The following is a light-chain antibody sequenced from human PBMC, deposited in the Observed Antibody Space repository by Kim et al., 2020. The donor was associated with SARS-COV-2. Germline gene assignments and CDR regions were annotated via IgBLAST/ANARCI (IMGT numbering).Light chain of an antibody. CDR1: SSDDGGYNY. CDR3: SSCTVSSTYV. CDR2: DVT. Sequence: GQSITTSCTGTSSDDGGYNYVSWYQHHPGKAPKLIIYDVTKRPSGVSDRFSGSKSDNTASLTISGLQAEDEADYYCSSCTVSSTYVFGTGTKVTVL. J-gene: IGLJ1*01. V-gene: IGLV2-14*03.